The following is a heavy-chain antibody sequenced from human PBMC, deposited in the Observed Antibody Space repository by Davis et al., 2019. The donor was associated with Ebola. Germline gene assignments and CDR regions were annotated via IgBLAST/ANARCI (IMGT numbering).Heavy chain of an antibody. D-gene: IGHD6-13*01. CDR3: ARDTGMIAAAGTFDY. J-gene: IGHJ4*02. V-gene: IGHV7-4-1*02. Sequence: ASVKVSCKASGYTFTDYPINWVRQAPGQGLEWLGWINTDTRNPTYGQGFTGRFVFSLDTSVSTAYLQISSLEAEDTAVYYCARDTGMIAAAGTFDYWGQGTLVTVSS. CDR2: INTDTRNP. CDR1: GYTFTDYP.